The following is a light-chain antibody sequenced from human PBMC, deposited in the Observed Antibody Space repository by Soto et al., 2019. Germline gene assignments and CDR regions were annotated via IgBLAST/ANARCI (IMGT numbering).Light chain of an antibody. J-gene: IGKJ1*01. V-gene: IGKV1-5*03. CDR3: QQYNSYPT. Sequence: DIQMTQSPSTLSASVGDRVTITCRASQSISSWLAWYQQKPGKAPKLLIYTASSLESGVPSRFSGSGSGTDFTLTISSLQPDDFATYYCQQYNSYPTFGQGTKVDIK. CDR1: QSISSW. CDR2: TAS.